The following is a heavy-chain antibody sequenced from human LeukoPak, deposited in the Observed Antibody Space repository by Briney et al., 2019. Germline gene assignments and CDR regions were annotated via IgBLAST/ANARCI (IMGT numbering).Heavy chain of an antibody. CDR1: GGSISSYY. CDR3: ARSYYDSSGYYYYYYYGMDV. CDR2: IYYSGST. Sequence: PSETLSLTCTVSGGSISSYYWSWIRQPPGKGLEWIGYIYYSGSTNYNPSLKSRVTISVDTSKNQFSLKLSSVTAADTAVYYCARSYYDSSGYYYYYYYGMDVWGQGTTVTVSS. D-gene: IGHD3-22*01. J-gene: IGHJ6*02. V-gene: IGHV4-59*08.